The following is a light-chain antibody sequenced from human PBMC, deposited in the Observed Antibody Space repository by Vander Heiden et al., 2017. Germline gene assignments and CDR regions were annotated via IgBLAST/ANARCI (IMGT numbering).Light chain of an antibody. V-gene: IGLV3-21*03. CDR2: DDS. CDR1: NIGSKN. Sequence: SYVLTPPLSVSVAPGKKARMTVGGKNIGSKNVYWYQQKPGQAPVLVVYDDSDRSSGIPERFSGSNSGNTATVTSSRVEAGDEADYYCQVWDSSSDHVVFGGGTKLTVL. CDR3: QVWDSSSDHVV. J-gene: IGLJ2*01.